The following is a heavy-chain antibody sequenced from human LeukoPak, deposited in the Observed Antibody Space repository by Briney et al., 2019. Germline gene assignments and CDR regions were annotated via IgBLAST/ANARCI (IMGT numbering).Heavy chain of an antibody. J-gene: IGHJ5*02. D-gene: IGHD3-9*01. V-gene: IGHV4-30-2*03. CDR3: ARLPTGFPNWFDT. CDR1: GGSLSSGGYS. CDR2: IHYSGST. Sequence: SETLSLTCAVSGGSLSSGGYSWRWIRQPPGKGLEWIAAIHYSGSTYYNPSLMSRVAISVDTSKNQFSLKLSSLTATDTAVYYCARLPTGFPNWFDTWGQGTLVTVSS.